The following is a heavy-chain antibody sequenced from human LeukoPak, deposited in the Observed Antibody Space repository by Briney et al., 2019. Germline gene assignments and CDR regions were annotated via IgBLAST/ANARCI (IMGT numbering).Heavy chain of an antibody. J-gene: IGHJ6*03. V-gene: IGHV1-46*01. CDR2: INPSGGST. CDR1: GGTFSSYA. CDR3: ARSPPAQMFGELLTHYYYMDV. Sequence: ASVKVSCKASGGTFSSYAISWVRQAPGQGLEWMGIINPSGGSTSYAQRFQGRVTMTRDMSTSTVYMELSSLRSEDTAVYYCARSPPAQMFGELLTHYYYMDVWGKGTTVTVSS. D-gene: IGHD3-10*02.